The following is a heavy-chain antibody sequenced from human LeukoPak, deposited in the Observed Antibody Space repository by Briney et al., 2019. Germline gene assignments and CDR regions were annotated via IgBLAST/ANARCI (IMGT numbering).Heavy chain of an antibody. CDR3: ARTEGYCSSTSCYTLPH. D-gene: IGHD2-2*02. Sequence: SQTLSLTCAVSGGSISSSSYYWGWIRQPPGKGLEWIGEINHSGSTNYNPSLKSRVTISVDTSKNQFSLKLSSVTAADTAVYYCARTEGYCSSTSCYTLPHWGQGTLVTVSS. V-gene: IGHV4-39*07. CDR2: INHSGST. CDR1: GGSISSSSYY. J-gene: IGHJ4*02.